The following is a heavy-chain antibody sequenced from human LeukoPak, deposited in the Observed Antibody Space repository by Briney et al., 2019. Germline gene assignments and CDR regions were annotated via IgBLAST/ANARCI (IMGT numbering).Heavy chain of an antibody. CDR2: ISGSGGSP. V-gene: IGHV3-23*01. CDR1: GFIFSSYA. Sequence: GGSLRLSCAASGFIFSSYAMSWVRQAPGKGLEWVSGISGSGGSPHYADSVKGRFTISGDISKNTLYLQMNSLRAEDTAVYYCAKDLAVTNEYSFDYWGQGTLVTVSS. J-gene: IGHJ4*02. CDR3: AKDLAVTNEYSFDY. D-gene: IGHD6-6*01.